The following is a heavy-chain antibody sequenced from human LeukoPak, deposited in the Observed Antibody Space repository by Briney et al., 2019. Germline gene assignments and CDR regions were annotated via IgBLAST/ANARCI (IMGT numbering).Heavy chain of an antibody. CDR3: AKGRVTTVITGIDY. Sequence: PGRSLRLSCAASGFTFSSYGMHWVRQAPGKGLEWVAVIWYDGSNKYYADSVKGRFTISRDNSKNTLYLQMNSLRAEDTAVYYCAKGRVTTVITGIDYWGQGTLVTVSS. D-gene: IGHD4-11*01. CDR1: GFTFSSYG. V-gene: IGHV3-33*06. CDR2: IWYDGSNK. J-gene: IGHJ4*02.